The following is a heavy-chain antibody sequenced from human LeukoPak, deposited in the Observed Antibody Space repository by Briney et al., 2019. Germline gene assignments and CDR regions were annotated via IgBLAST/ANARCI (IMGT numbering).Heavy chain of an antibody. CDR2: IKWNGGST. V-gene: IGHV3-20*04. CDR1: GFTFGNYG. J-gene: IGHJ4*02. Sequence: GGSLRLSCAASGFTFGNYGMSWVRQAPGKGLEWVSGIKWNGGSTGYADSVEGRFTISRDNAKNSQYLQMNSLRVEDTALYYCARAQTYGDSRLLLDFWGQGTLVTVSS. D-gene: IGHD4-17*01. CDR3: ARAQTYGDSRLLLDF.